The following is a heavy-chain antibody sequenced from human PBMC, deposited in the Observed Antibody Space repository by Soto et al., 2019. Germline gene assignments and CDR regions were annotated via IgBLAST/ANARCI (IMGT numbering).Heavy chain of an antibody. D-gene: IGHD6-6*01. CDR1: GFTFSSYS. CDR3: ARDAYSSSRYFDY. J-gene: IGHJ4*02. V-gene: IGHV3-21*01. CDR2: ISSSSSYI. Sequence: EVQLVESGGGLVKPGGSLRLSCAASGFTFSSYSMNWVRQAPGKGLEWVSSISSSSSYIYYADSVKGRFTISRDNAKNSLYLQMNSLRAEDTAVYYCARDAYSSSRYFDYWGQGTLVTVSS.